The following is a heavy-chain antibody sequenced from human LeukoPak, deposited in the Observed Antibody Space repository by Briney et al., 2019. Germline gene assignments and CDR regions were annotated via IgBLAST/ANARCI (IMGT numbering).Heavy chain of an antibody. CDR3: ARDHYDSNTFDP. CDR1: GFTFSSYA. J-gene: IGHJ5*02. D-gene: IGHD3-22*01. Sequence: GGSLRLSCAASGFTFSSYAMNWVRQAPGKGLEWVSSISSSSSYIYYADSVKGRFTISRDNAKNSLYLQMNSLRAEDTAVYYCARDHYDSNTFDPWGQGTLVTVSS. V-gene: IGHV3-21*01. CDR2: ISSSSSYI.